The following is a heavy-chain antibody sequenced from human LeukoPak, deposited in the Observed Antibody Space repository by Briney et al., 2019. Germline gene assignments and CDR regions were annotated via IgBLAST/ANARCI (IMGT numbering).Heavy chain of an antibody. CDR2: FDPEDGET. V-gene: IGHV1-24*01. J-gene: IGHJ4*02. D-gene: IGHD1-26*01. CDR1: GYTLTELS. Sequence: GASVKVSCKVSGYTLTELSMHWVRQAPGKGLEWMGGFDPEDGETIYAQKFQGRVTMTEDTSTDTAYMELSSLGSEDTAVYYCATDLGDSGSHHDYWGQGTLVTVSS. CDR3: ATDLGDSGSHHDY.